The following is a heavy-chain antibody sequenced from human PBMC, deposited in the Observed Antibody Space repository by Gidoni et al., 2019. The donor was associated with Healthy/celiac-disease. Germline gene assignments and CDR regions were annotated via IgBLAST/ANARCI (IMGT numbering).Heavy chain of an antibody. CDR1: GGSFSGYY. CDR2: INHSGST. Sequence: QVQLQQWGAGLLKPSETLSLTCACYGGSFSGYYWSWIRQPPGKGLEWIGEINHSGSTNYNPSLKSRVTISVDTSKNQFSLKLSSVTAADTAVYYCARGLLSYYYYGMDVWGQGTTVTVSS. D-gene: IGHD2-21*01. CDR3: ARGLLSYYYYGMDV. V-gene: IGHV4-34*01. J-gene: IGHJ6*02.